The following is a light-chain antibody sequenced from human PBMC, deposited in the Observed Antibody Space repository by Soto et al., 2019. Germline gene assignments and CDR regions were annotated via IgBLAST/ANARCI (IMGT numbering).Light chain of an antibody. V-gene: IGLV4-60*03. CDR2: LEGSGSY. CDR3: ETWDTNTYVV. J-gene: IGLJ2*01. Sequence: QSVLTQSSCASASLGSSVKLTCTLSSGHSTYHIAWHQQQPGKAPRYLMKLEGSGSYNKGSGVPDRFSGSSSGADRYLTISDLQSADEADYYCETWDTNTYVVFGGGTKLTVL. CDR1: SGHSTYH.